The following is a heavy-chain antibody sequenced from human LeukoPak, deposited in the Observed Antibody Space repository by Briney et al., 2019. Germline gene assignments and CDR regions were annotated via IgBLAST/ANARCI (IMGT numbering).Heavy chain of an antibody. J-gene: IGHJ4*02. CDR1: GFTFSNYA. Sequence: GGSLRLSCAASGFTFSNYAMTWVRQAPGKGLEWVPAVSGSGVTTYYADSVKGRLTVSRDNSKKTLYMQMNSLRAEDTAIYYCAKDHRGYYDSVIDVDFWGQGTLVTVSS. CDR2: VSGSGVTT. CDR3: AKDHRGYYDSVIDVDF. V-gene: IGHV3-23*01. D-gene: IGHD3-22*01.